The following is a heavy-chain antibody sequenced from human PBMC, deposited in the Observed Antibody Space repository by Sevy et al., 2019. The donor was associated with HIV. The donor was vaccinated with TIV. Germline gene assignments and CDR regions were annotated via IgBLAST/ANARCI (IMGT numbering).Heavy chain of an antibody. D-gene: IGHD6-19*01. V-gene: IGHV3-23*01. CDR2: ISGSGGST. CDR1: GFTFSSYA. CDR3: AKDAFTSVAVAGTDAFDI. Sequence: GGSLRLSCAASGFTFSSYAMSWVRQAPGKGLEWVSAISGSGGSTYYADSVKGRFTISRDNSKNTLYLQMNSLRAEDTVVYYCAKDAFTSVAVAGTDAFDIWGQGTMVTVSS. J-gene: IGHJ3*02.